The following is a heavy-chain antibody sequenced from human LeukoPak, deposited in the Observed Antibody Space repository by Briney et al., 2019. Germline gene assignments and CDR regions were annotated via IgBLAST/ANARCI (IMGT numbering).Heavy chain of an antibody. J-gene: IGHJ4*02. V-gene: IGHV3-9*01. Sequence: GRSLRLSCAASGFTFDDYAMHWVRQAPGKGLEWVSGISWNSGSIGYADSVKGRFTISRDNAKNSLYLQMNSLRAEDTALYYCAKDGQLSSFDYWGQGTLVTVSS. D-gene: IGHD1-1*01. CDR1: GFTFDDYA. CDR3: AKDGQLSSFDY. CDR2: ISWNSGSI.